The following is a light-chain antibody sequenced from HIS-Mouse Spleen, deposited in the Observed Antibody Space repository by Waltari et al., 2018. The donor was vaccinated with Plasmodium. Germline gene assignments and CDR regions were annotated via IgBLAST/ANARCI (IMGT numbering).Light chain of an antibody. CDR2: EDS. Sequence: SSELTQPPSVSVSPGQTARITCPGDALPKQYAYWYQQKSGQAPVLVIYEDSKRPPGIPERFSGSSSGTMATLTISGAQVEDEADYYCYSTDSSGNHRVFGGGTKLTVL. CDR1: ALPKQY. CDR3: YSTDSSGNHRV. V-gene: IGLV3-10*01. J-gene: IGLJ3*02.